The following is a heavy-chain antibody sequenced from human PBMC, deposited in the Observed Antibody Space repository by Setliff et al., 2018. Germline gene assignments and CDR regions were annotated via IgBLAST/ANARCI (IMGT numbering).Heavy chain of an antibody. Sequence: PSETLSLTCAVYGGSFSGYYWSWIRQPPGKGLEWIGEINHSGSTNYNPSLKTRVTISVDTSKNQLSLKLTSGTAADTAVYYCARGPNSNDWYVNYWGQGTPVTVSS. CDR3: ARGPNSNDWYVNY. J-gene: IGHJ4*02. V-gene: IGHV4-34*01. D-gene: IGHD6-19*01. CDR2: INHSGST. CDR1: GGSFSGYY.